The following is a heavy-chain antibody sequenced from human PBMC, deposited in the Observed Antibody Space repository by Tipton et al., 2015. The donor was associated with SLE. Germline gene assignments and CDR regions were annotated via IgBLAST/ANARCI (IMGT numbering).Heavy chain of an antibody. CDR3: AKDMGGYGYFDY. CDR1: GFTFDDYT. D-gene: IGHD5-12*01. V-gene: IGHV3-43*01. Sequence: SLRLSCAASGFTFDDYTIHWVRQAPGKGLEWVSLISWDGGSTYYADSVKGRFTISRDNSKNSLYLQMNSLRTEDTALYYCAKDMGGYGYFDYWGQGTLVTVSS. J-gene: IGHJ4*02. CDR2: ISWDGGST.